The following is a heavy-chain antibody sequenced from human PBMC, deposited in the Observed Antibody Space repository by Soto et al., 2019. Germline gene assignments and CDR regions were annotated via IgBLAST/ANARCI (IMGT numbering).Heavy chain of an antibody. CDR2: IYYSGST. D-gene: IGHD3-10*01. CDR3: ARPITDITMVRGVTPVHNWFDP. CDR1: GGSISSSSYY. Sequence: SETLSLTCTVSGGSISSSSYYWGWIRQPPGKGLEWIGSIYYSGSTYYNPSLKSRVTISVDTSKNQFSLKLSSVTAADTAVYYCARPITDITMVRGVTPVHNWFDPWGQGTLVTVSS. J-gene: IGHJ5*02. V-gene: IGHV4-39*01.